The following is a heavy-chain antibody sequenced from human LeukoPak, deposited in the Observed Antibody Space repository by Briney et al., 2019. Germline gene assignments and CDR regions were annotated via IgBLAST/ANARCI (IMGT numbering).Heavy chain of an antibody. Sequence: PGGSLRLSCVASGFTFSRYSMNWVRQAPGKGLEWVGRIKSKTDDETTDYAAPVKGRFTISRDDSKNRLYLQMNSLKTEDTAIYYCVTDRWSGTTETWGQGTLVTVSS. J-gene: IGHJ1*01. CDR3: VTDRWSGTTET. CDR2: IKSKTDDETT. V-gene: IGHV3-15*01. D-gene: IGHD1/OR15-1a*01. CDR1: GFTFSRYS.